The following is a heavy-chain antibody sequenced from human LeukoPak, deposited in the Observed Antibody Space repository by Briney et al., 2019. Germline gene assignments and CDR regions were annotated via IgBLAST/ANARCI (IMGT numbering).Heavy chain of an antibody. V-gene: IGHV3-23*01. CDR3: AKDRSYYYDSSGTYYFDY. J-gene: IGHJ4*02. CDR1: GFTFSSYA. D-gene: IGHD3-22*01. CDR2: ISGSGGST. Sequence: GGSLRLSCAASGFTFSSYAMSWVRQAPGKGLEWVSAISGSGGSTYYAHSVKGRFTISRDNSKNTLYLQMNSLRAEDTAVYYCAKDRSYYYDSSGTYYFDYWGQGTLVTVSS.